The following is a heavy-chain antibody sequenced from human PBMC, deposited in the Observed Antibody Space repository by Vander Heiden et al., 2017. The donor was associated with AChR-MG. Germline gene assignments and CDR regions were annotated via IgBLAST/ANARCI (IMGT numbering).Heavy chain of an antibody. CDR1: GFTFYDYA. V-gene: IGHV3-9*01. D-gene: IGHD5-18*01. Sequence: EVQLVESGGGLVQPGRSLRPSCAASGFTFYDYAMHWVRQAPGKGLEWVSGISWNSGSIGYADSVKGRFTISRDNAKNSLYLQMNSLRAEDTALYYCAKDRVRGYSYGFAGMDVWGQGTTVTVSS. CDR3: AKDRVRGYSYGFAGMDV. CDR2: ISWNSGSI. J-gene: IGHJ6*02.